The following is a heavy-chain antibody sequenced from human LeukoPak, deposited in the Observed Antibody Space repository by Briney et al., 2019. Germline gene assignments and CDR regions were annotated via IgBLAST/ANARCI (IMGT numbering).Heavy chain of an antibody. Sequence: PGGSLRLSCAASGFTFTNYAMTWVRQAPGKGLEWVSRITVNGGTTYYADSVKGRFTISRDNYRNTLYLHMNSLRAEDTAVYYCARDPNGDYVGAFDFQRWGQGTLVTVS. CDR3: ARDPNGDYVGAFDFQR. CDR1: GFTFTNYA. CDR2: ITVNGGTT. J-gene: IGHJ1*01. D-gene: IGHD4-17*01. V-gene: IGHV3-23*01.